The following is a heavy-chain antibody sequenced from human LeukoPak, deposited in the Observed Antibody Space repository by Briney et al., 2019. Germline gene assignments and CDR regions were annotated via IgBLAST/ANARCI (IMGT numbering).Heavy chain of an antibody. D-gene: IGHD1-7*01. CDR3: AKDGELQLAQADY. V-gene: IGHV3-23*01. CDR1: GFTFSSYG. CDR2: ISASGRST. Sequence: GGTLRLSCAASGFTFSSYGMSWVRQAPGKGLEWVSTISASGRSTYYADSVKGRFTISRDYSKNTLYVQMNSLRAEDTAVYYCAKDGELQLAQADYWGQGTLVTVSS. J-gene: IGHJ4*02.